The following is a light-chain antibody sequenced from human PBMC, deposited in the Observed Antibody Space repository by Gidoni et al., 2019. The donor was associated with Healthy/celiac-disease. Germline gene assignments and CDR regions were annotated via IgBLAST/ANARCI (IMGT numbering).Light chain of an antibody. V-gene: IGKV1-8*01. Sequence: AIRMTQSPSSFSASTGDRVTITCRASQGISSYLAWSQQKPGKAPKLLIYAASTLQIGVPSRFSGSGSGTDFTLTISCLQSEDFATYYCQQYYSYPLTFGGGTKVEIK. CDR1: QGISSY. J-gene: IGKJ4*01. CDR3: QQYYSYPLT. CDR2: AAS.